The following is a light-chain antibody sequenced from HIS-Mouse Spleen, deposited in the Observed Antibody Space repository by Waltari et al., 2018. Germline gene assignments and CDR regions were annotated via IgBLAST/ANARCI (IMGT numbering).Light chain of an antibody. Sequence: EIVLTQSPATLSLSPGERATLSCRASQSVSSYLAWYQQKPGQAPRLLIDDASNRATGIPARFSGSGSGTDFTLTISSLEPEDFAVYYCQQRSNWPSITFGQGTRLEIK. J-gene: IGKJ5*01. CDR3: QQRSNWPSIT. CDR1: QSVSSY. CDR2: DAS. V-gene: IGKV3-11*01.